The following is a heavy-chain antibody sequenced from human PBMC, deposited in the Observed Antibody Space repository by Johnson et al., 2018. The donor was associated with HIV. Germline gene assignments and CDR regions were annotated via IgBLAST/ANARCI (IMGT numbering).Heavy chain of an antibody. D-gene: IGHD2-15*01. CDR1: GFTFSSYW. V-gene: IGHV3-7*02. Sequence: VQLVESGGGVVQPGRSLRVSCAASGFTFSSYWMSWVRQAPGKGLEWVANIKQGGSNKYYADSVKGRFTISRDNSKNTLYVQMNSLRGEDTAVYYCAKGQVVVAATSAFDIWGQGTMVTVSS. CDR3: AKGQVVVAATSAFDI. CDR2: IKQGGSNK. J-gene: IGHJ3*02.